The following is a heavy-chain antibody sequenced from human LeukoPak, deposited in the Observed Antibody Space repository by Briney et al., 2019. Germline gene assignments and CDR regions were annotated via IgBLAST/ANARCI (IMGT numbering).Heavy chain of an antibody. CDR1: GFTVSSNY. CDR2: ISYDGSNK. J-gene: IGHJ3*02. V-gene: IGHV3-30-3*01. CDR3: ARGSGSGYGNDAFDI. D-gene: IGHD3-22*01. Sequence: GGSLRLSCAASGFTVSSNYMSWVRQAPGKGLEWVAVISYDGSNKYYADSVKGRFTISRDNSKNTLYLQMNSLRAEDTAVYYCARGSGSGYGNDAFDIWGQGTMVTVSS.